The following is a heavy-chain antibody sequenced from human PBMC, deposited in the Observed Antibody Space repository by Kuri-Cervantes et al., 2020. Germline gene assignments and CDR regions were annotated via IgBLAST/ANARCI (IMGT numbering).Heavy chain of an antibody. CDR1: GGSISSSNW. V-gene: IGHV4-4*02. CDR3: ARDLGSGNYPSWFDP. J-gene: IGHJ5*02. Sequence: GSLRLSCAVSGGSISSSNWWSWVRQPPGKGLEWIGSIYHSGSTFYNPSLRSRVTISLDTSKNQFSLKLSSVTAADAAVYYCARDLGSGNYPSWFDPWGQGTLVTVSS. D-gene: IGHD3-10*01. CDR2: IYHSGST.